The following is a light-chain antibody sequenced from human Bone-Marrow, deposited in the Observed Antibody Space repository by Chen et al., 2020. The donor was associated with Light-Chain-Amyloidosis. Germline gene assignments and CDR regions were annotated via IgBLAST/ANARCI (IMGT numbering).Light chain of an antibody. V-gene: IGKV3-20*01. CDR3: QQYGTSPLA. Sequence: EIVLTQSPGTLSLSPGEGDNLSCRASQTISSNYLTWYQQKFGPAPRLLIYGSSSRATVIPDRFTGSGSGTDFTLTIDRLEPEDFAMYYCQQYGTSPLAFGGGTKVEIK. J-gene: IGKJ4*01. CDR2: GSS. CDR1: QTISSNY.